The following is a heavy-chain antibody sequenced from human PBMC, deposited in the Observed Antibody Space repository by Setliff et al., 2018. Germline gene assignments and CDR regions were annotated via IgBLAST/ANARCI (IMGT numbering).Heavy chain of an antibody. CDR2: IKQDGSEK. CDR1: GFTFSRYW. J-gene: IGHJ3*02. V-gene: IGHV3-7*03. D-gene: IGHD3-16*01. CDR3: ALFGDRNTFPI. Sequence: GGSLRLSCVASGFTFSRYWMSWVRQAPGKGLEWVANIKQDGSEKYYVDSVKGRFTISRDNAKNSLYLQMNSLRAEDTALYYCALFGDRNTFPIWGQGTMVTVSS.